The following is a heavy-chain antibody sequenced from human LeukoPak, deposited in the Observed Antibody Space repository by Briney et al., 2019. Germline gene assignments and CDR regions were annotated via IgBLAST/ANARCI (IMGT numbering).Heavy chain of an antibody. CDR3: ARQLAVAGTWYYYYGMDV. J-gene: IGHJ6*02. CDR1: GYSFTNYW. D-gene: IGHD6-19*01. Sequence: GESLKISCKGSGYSFTNYWIGWVRQLPGKGLEWMGIIYPGDSDTRYSPSFQGQVTISADKSISAAYLQWSSLKASDTAMYYCARQLAVAGTWYYYYGMDVWGQGTTVTVSS. CDR2: IYPGDSDT. V-gene: IGHV5-51*01.